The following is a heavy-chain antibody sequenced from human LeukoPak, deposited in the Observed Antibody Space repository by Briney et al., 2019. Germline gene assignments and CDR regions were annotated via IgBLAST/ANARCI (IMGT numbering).Heavy chain of an antibody. V-gene: IGHV3-48*03. CDR1: GFTFSSYE. J-gene: IGHJ4*02. D-gene: IGHD3-22*01. CDR2: SSSSCSTI. Sequence: GGSLRLSCAASGFTFSSYELNWVRPPPGKGREWVSYSSSSCSTIYYADSVQGRLTISRDNAKNSLYLQMNSLRAEDTAVYYCAREGRDSSGYYNFDYWGQGTLVTVSS. CDR3: AREGRDSSGYYNFDY.